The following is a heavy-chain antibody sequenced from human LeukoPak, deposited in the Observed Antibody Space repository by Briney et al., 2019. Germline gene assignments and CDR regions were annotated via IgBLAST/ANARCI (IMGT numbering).Heavy chain of an antibody. Sequence: SVKVSCKASGGTFSSYAINWVRQAPGQGLEWMGGIIPISGTPNYAQKFQGRVTITADESTSTAYMELGSLTSDDTAVYYCANTGPTVTTQDYWGQGTLVTVSS. CDR1: GGTFSSYA. V-gene: IGHV1-69*13. J-gene: IGHJ4*02. CDR2: IIPISGTP. CDR3: ANTGPTVTTQDY. D-gene: IGHD4-17*01.